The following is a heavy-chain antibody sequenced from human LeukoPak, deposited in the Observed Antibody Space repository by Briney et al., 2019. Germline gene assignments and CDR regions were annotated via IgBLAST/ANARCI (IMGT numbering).Heavy chain of an antibody. CDR2: VYTSGST. J-gene: IGHJ3*02. CDR1: GGSISSYY. D-gene: IGHD3-22*01. CDR3: ARYPPVSMIVVRGAFDI. Sequence: SETLSLTCTVSGGSISSYYWSWIRQPAGKGLEWIGRVYTSGSTNYNPSLKSRVTMSLDTSKNQFSLKLSSVTAADTAVYYCARYPPVSMIVVRGAFDIWGQGTMVTVSS. V-gene: IGHV4-4*07.